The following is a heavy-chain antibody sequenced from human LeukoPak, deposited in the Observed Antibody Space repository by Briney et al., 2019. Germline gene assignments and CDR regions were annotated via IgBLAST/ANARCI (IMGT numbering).Heavy chain of an antibody. D-gene: IGHD3-16*01. V-gene: IGHV3-30*18. CDR3: VKEQSYGAYRVADY. CDR1: GFRPSACG. CDR2: FSYNGIET. Sequence: GGSLRLSCAASGFRPSACGMHWVRQTPDKGGEGLAVFSYNGIETYYADSVQGRFTISRYNSKNTLNLQMNSLRVEDTAVYYCVKEQSYGAYRVADYWGQGTLVTVSS. J-gene: IGHJ4*02.